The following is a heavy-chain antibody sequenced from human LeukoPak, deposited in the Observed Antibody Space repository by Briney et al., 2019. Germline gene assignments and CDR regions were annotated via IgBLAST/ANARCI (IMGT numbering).Heavy chain of an antibody. CDR1: GDSVSSNSAA. D-gene: IGHD3-22*01. CDR2: TYYRSKWYN. J-gene: IGHJ6*02. Sequence: SQTLSLTCAISGDSVSSNSAAWNWIRQSPSRGLEWLGRTYYRSKWYNDYAVSVKSRITINPYTSKNQFSLQLNSVTPEDTAVYYCARGFHSSGYYRLGYYYGMDVWGQGTTVTVSS. V-gene: IGHV6-1*01. CDR3: ARGFHSSGYYRLGYYYGMDV.